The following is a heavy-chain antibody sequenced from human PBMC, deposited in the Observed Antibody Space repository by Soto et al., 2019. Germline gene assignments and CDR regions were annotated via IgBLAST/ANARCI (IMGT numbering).Heavy chain of an antibody. D-gene: IGHD1-1*01. Sequence: ETLSLTCTVSGGSFSGYFWTWIRQPPGKGLEWLAEINHSGITNYNPSVESRVSMSVDTSKNQFSLRLYSVTAADTAVYYCVRGPYNYNSRYFDYWCQGPLVTVSS. J-gene: IGHJ4*02. V-gene: IGHV4-34*01. CDR3: VRGPYNYNSRYFDY. CDR1: GGSFSGYF. CDR2: INHSGIT.